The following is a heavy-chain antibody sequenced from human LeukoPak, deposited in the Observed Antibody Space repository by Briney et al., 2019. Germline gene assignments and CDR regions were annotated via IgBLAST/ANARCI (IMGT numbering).Heavy chain of an antibody. J-gene: IGHJ4*02. Sequence: ASVKVSCKASGYTFTSYAMHWVRQAPGQSLEWMGWINAGNGNTKYSQKFQGRVTITRDTSASTAYMELSSLRSEDTAVYYCARDPRITMVRGYFDYWGQGTLVTVSS. V-gene: IGHV1-3*01. D-gene: IGHD3-10*01. CDR3: ARDPRITMVRGYFDY. CDR2: INAGNGNT. CDR1: GYTFTSYA.